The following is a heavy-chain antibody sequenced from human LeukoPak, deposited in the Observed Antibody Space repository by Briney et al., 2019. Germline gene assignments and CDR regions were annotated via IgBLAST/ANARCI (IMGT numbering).Heavy chain of an antibody. CDR2: IYPGDSDT. D-gene: IGHD6-13*01. Sequence: GESLKISCKGSGFTFTSFWIGWVRQMPGKGLEWMGIIYPGDSDTRYSPSFQGQVTISADKSISTAYLQWNSLKASDTAIYYCARRSSSWYRGNFYYYMDVWGKGTTVTVSS. CDR1: GFTFTSFW. CDR3: ARRSSSWYRGNFYYYMDV. V-gene: IGHV5-51*01. J-gene: IGHJ6*03.